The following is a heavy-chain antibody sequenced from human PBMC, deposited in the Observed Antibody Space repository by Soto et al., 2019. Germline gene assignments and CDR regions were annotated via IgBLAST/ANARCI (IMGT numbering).Heavy chain of an antibody. Sequence: PSGTLSLTCTVAGGSISTDYWSWIRQSPGKGLEWIGFIYYGGSANYNPSLKSRVTVSVDTPKNQFSLKLSSVSAADTAVYYCAKNWNWGSLVHWGQGTLVTVSS. V-gene: IGHV4-59*08. CDR3: AKNWNWGSLVH. CDR1: GGSISTDY. J-gene: IGHJ4*02. D-gene: IGHD7-27*01. CDR2: IYYGGSA.